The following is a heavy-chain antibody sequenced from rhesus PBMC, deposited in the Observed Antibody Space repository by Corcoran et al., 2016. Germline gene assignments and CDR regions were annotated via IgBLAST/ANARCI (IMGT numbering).Heavy chain of an antibody. CDR1: GGSFTTYW. J-gene: IGHJ3*01. CDR2: VNGNTGTT. D-gene: IGHD2-15*01. Sequence: QMQLQESGPGLVKPSETLSLTCAVSGGSFTTYWWTWIRQSPGKELEWVGEVNGNTGTTNYNPSLKSRVSLSKDASNRHFSLKLTSVTAADTAIYYCARYAGWSSWSPGFDLWGQGLRVIVSS. V-gene: IGHV4-80*01. CDR3: ARYAGWSSWSPGFDL.